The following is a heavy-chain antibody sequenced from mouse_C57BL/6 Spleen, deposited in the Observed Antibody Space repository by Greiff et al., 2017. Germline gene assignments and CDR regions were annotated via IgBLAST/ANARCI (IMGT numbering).Heavy chain of an antibody. J-gene: IGHJ4*01. CDR1: GYTFTSYW. D-gene: IGHD3-2*02. CDR2: IDPSDSYT. CDR3: ARRLRLRGDAMDY. V-gene: IGHV1-69*01. Sequence: VQLQQPGAELVMPGASVKLSCKASGYTFTSYWMHWVKQRPGQGLEWIGEIDPSDSYTHYNQKFKGKSTLTVDKSSSTAYMQLSSLTSEDSAVYYCARRLRLRGDAMDYWGQGTSVTVSS.